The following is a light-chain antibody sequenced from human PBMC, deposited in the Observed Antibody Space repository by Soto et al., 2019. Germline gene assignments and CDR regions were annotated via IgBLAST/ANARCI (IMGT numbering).Light chain of an antibody. CDR3: CSFALRSTLI. J-gene: IGLJ2*01. CDR2: GNS. CDR1: SSNIGAGYD. Sequence: QSVLTQPPSVSGAPGQRVTISCTGSSSNIGAGYDVHWYQQLPGTAPKLLISGNSNRPSGVPDRFSGSKAGTSASLAITGLQAEDEADYYCCSFALRSTLIFGGGTKLTVL. V-gene: IGLV1-40*01.